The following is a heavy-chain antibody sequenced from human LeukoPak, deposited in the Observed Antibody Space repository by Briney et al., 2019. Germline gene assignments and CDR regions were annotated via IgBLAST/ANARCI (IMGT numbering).Heavy chain of an antibody. CDR3: ATVRGCGGDCYYLDY. Sequence: GGSLRLSCVASGLTFRNYGINWVRQAPGKGLEWVRIIWYDGSNKYYADSVKGRFIISRDNSKNTLYLQMNSLRAEDTAVYYCATVRGCGGDCYYLDYWGQGTLVTVSS. D-gene: IGHD2-21*02. CDR1: GLTFRNYG. CDR2: IWYDGSNK. V-gene: IGHV3-33*01. J-gene: IGHJ4*02.